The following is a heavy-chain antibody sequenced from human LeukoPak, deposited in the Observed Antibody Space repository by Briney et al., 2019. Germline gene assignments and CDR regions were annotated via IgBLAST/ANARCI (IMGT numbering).Heavy chain of an antibody. CDR3: ARVRSAYGSGIFDY. CDR1: GFTFSSYW. CDR2: IKQDGSEK. V-gene: IGHV3-7*01. J-gene: IGHJ4*02. D-gene: IGHD3-10*01. Sequence: PGGSLRLSCAASGFTFSSYWMSWVRQAPGKGLGWVANIKQDGSEKYYVDSVKGRFTISRDNAKNSLYLQMNSLRAEDTAVYYCARVRSAYGSGIFDYWGQGTLVTVSS.